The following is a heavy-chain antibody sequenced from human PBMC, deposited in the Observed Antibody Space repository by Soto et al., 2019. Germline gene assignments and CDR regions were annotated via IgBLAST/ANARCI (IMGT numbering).Heavy chain of an antibody. Sequence: EVQLVQSGAEVKKPGESLRISCKGSGYSFTTYWIGWVRQMPGKGLEWVGIIYPRDSDARYSPSFQGQVTISADKSIRTAYLQWSSLKASETAMYCCARVLNGDDGYWGQGTLVTVSS. CDR1: GYSFTTYW. CDR3: ARVLNGDDGY. D-gene: IGHD4-17*01. J-gene: IGHJ4*02. V-gene: IGHV5-51*01. CDR2: IYPRDSDA.